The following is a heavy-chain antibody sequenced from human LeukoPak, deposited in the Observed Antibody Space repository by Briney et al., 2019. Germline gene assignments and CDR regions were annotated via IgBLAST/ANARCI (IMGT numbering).Heavy chain of an antibody. D-gene: IGHD3-9*01. Sequence: PSETLSLTCAVYGGSFSGYYWSWIRQPPGKGLEWIGEINHSGSTNYNPSLKSRVTISVDTSKNQFSLKLSSVTAADTAVYYCARELRYFDYGYFDCWGQGTLVTVSS. J-gene: IGHJ4*02. CDR2: INHSGST. CDR1: GGSFSGYY. V-gene: IGHV4-34*01. CDR3: ARELRYFDYGYFDC.